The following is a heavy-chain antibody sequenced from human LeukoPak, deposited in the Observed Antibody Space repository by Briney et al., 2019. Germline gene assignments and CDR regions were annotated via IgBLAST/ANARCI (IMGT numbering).Heavy chain of an antibody. V-gene: IGHV4-39*07. CDR3: ARVHSSSWYGLVWFDP. Sequence: PSETLSLTCTVSSGSISTSNYYWGWVRQPPGKALEWIGNIFYSGSTYYSPSLKSRVTISLDTSKNQFSLKLSSVTAADTAVYYCARVHSSSWYGLVWFDPWGQGTLVTVSS. CDR1: SGSISTSNYY. D-gene: IGHD6-13*01. J-gene: IGHJ5*02. CDR2: IFYSGST.